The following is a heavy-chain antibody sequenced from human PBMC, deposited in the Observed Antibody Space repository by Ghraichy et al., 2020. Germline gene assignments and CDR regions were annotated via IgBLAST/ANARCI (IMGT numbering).Heavy chain of an antibody. D-gene: IGHD1-26*01. CDR2: ISRGGSII. CDR3: VRHCSLQLLTSDHAFDI. Sequence: GGSLRLSCAASGFTFSDYYMSWIRQAPGKGLEWVSYISRGGSIIDYPDSVKGRFTVSRDNAKNSLYIQMNSLRAEDTAVYYCVRHCSLQLLTSDHAFDIWGQGTMVTVSS. J-gene: IGHJ3*02. CDR1: GFTFSDYY. V-gene: IGHV3-11*01.